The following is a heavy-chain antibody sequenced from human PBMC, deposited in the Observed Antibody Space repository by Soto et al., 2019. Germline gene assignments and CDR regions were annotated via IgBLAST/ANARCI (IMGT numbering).Heavy chain of an antibody. J-gene: IGHJ4*02. CDR3: AKDGLILTGYGGFDY. CDR2: ISGSGGST. D-gene: IGHD3-9*01. V-gene: IGHV3-23*01. CDR1: GFTFSSYA. Sequence: PGGSLRLSCAASGFTFSSYAMSWVRQAPGKGLEWVSAISGSGGSTYYADSVKGRFTISRDNSKNTLYLQMNSLRAEDTAVYYCAKDGLILTGYGGFDYWGQGTLVTVSS.